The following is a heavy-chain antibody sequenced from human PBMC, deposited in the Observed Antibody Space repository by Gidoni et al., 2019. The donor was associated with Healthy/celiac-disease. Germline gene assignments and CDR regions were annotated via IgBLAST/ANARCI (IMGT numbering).Heavy chain of an antibody. Sequence: EVQLVESGGGLVKPGGSLRLSCAAPGFTFSSYSMNCVRQAPGKGLEWVSSISSGSSYIYYADAVKGRFTISRDNAKNSLYLQMNSLRVEDTAVYYCARDFVTAARDDAFDIWGQGTMVTVSS. CDR3: ARDFVTAARDDAFDI. V-gene: IGHV3-21*01. CDR1: GFTFSSYS. J-gene: IGHJ3*02. D-gene: IGHD6-6*01. CDR2: ISSGSSYI.